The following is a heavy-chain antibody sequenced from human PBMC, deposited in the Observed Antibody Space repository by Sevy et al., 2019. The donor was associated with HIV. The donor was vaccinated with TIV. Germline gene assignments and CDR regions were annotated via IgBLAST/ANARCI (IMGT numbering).Heavy chain of an antibody. Sequence: GGSLRLSCTASGFTFTHAWMSWVRQAPGKGLEWVGRIKSTPDGGTTDYAAPVKGGFTISRDDSKNTLYLQMNSLKTEDTAVYYCSTDPIIVLLVTDGMDVWGQGTTVTVSS. J-gene: IGHJ6*02. V-gene: IGHV3-15*01. CDR1: GFTFTHAW. CDR2: IKSTPDGGTT. CDR3: STDPIIVLLVTDGMDV. D-gene: IGHD2-8*02.